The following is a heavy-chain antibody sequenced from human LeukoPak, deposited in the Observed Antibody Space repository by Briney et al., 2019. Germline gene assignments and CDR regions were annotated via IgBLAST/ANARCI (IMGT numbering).Heavy chain of an antibody. D-gene: IGHD2-21*01. Sequence: GGSLRLSCAASGFTFSSYAMSWVRQAPGKGLEWLSRISASGGTTNYADSVKGRFTISRDNSKNTLNLQMISLRDDDTAVYYCAKYSSSKSYYYYDMDVWGQGTTVTVSS. CDR1: GFTFSSYA. CDR2: ISASGGTT. V-gene: IGHV3-23*01. CDR3: AKYSSSKSYYYYDMDV. J-gene: IGHJ6*02.